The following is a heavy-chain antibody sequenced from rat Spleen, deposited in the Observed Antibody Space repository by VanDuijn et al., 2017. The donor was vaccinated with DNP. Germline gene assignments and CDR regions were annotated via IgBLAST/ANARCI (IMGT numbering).Heavy chain of an antibody. CDR1: GFIFSNYG. CDR2: IGVSGGST. CDR3: TRTDGSYGFDF. V-gene: IGHV5S13*01. D-gene: IGHD1-3*01. J-gene: IGHJ2*01. Sequence: EVQLVESGGGLVQPGRSLKLSCVASGFIFSNYGMVWVRQAPTKGLEWVATIGVSGGSTYYRDSVKGRFTGSRDDAKTTLYLQMNSLRSEDTATYYCTRTDGSYGFDFWGQGVMVTVSS.